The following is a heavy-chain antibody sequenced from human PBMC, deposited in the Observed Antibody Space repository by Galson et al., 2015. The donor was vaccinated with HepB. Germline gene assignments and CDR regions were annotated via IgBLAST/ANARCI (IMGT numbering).Heavy chain of an antibody. CDR2: IKNSSSYI. CDR3: ARDLCAIVVVPANYGMDV. J-gene: IGHJ6*02. Sequence: SLRLSCAASGFTFSNYSMNWVRQAPGKGLEWVSSIKNSSSYIYYADSVKGRFTTSRDNAKNSLYLQMNSLRAEDTAVYYCARDLCAIVVVPANYGMDVGGQGTTVTVSS. CDR1: GFTFSNYS. D-gene: IGHD2-2*01. V-gene: IGHV3-21*01.